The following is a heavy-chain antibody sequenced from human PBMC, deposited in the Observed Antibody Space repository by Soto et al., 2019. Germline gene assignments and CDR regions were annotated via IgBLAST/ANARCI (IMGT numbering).Heavy chain of an antibody. V-gene: IGHV3-49*04. Sequence: GGSMRLSCTVSGFTCADYTMSWVRQARGKALEWVGLIRSEANGGTTQYAASVHGGFIISRDDSRGIAFLQMNNLKSEDTDVYYCTRVGKSAYSGQGTVVTVA. CDR1: GFTCADYT. J-gene: IGHJ4*02. D-gene: IGHD1-26*01. CDR2: IRSEANGGTT. CDR3: TRVGKSAY.